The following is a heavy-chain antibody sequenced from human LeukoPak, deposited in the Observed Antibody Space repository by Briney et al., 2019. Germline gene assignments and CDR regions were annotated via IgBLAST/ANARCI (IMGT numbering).Heavy chain of an antibody. CDR2: IYCSGST. Sequence: SETLSLTCTVSGGSISSGGYYWSWIRQHPGKGLEWIGYIYCSGSTYYNPSLKSRVTISVDTSKNQFSLKLSSVTAADKAVYYCARAEYGWFDPWGQGTLVTVSS. J-gene: IGHJ5*02. CDR3: ARAEYGWFDP. CDR1: GGSISSGGYY. D-gene: IGHD4-17*01. V-gene: IGHV4-31*03.